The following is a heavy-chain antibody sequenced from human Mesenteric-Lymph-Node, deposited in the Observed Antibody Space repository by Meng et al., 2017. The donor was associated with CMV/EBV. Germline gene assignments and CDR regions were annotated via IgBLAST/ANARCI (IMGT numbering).Heavy chain of an antibody. V-gene: IGHV3-66*02. D-gene: IGHD3-10*01. J-gene: IGHJ4*02. CDR1: GFTVSSHF. Sequence: GGSLRLSCATSGFTVSSHFMNWVRQAPGKGLEWVSIIYSGGDTEYSYSVRGRFTISRDNSKNMVYLQMDSLRPEDTAVYYCARDADFYDSGSPFDYWGQGTLVTVSS. CDR3: ARDADFYDSGSPFDY. CDR2: IYSGGDT.